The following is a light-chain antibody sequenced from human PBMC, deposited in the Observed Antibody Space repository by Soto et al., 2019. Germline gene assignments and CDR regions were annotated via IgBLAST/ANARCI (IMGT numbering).Light chain of an antibody. Sequence: AIQLTQSPSSLSASIGDRVAITCRASQDITSALAWYQQKPGRPPKLLIYDVSSLESDVPSRFSGSGSGTDFILTISSLQPKDFATYYCQHFKDSPLTFGGGTNVEI. CDR3: QHFKDSPLT. CDR2: DVS. CDR1: QDITSA. J-gene: IGKJ4*01. V-gene: IGKV1D-13*01.